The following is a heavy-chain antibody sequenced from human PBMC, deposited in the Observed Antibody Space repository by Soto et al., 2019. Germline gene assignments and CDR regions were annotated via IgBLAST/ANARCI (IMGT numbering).Heavy chain of an antibody. CDR2: ISGSGGST. V-gene: IGHV3-23*01. CDR1: GFTFSSYA. D-gene: IGHD2-2*01. J-gene: IGHJ5*02. Sequence: EVQLLESGGGLVQPGGSLRLSCAASGFTFSSYAMSWVRQAPGKGLEWVSAISGSGGSTYYADSVKGRFTISRDNSKNTLYLQRNSLRAEDTDVYYCAKDRRRVYCRSTSCSNWFDPWGQGTLVTVSS. CDR3: AKDRRRVYCRSTSCSNWFDP.